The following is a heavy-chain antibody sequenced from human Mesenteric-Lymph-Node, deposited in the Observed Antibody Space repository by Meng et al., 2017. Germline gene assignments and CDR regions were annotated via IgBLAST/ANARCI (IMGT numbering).Heavy chain of an antibody. J-gene: IGHJ3*02. CDR2: ISYDGSNK. CDR3: ARDGSSWHRDDAFDI. V-gene: IGHV3-30*01. D-gene: IGHD6-13*01. Sequence: GGSLRLSCAASGFTFSSYAMHWVRQAPGKGLEWVAVISYDGSNKYYADSVKGRFTISRDNSKNTLYLQMNSLRAEDTAVYYCARDGSSWHRDDAFDIWGQGTMVTVSS. CDR1: GFTFSSYA.